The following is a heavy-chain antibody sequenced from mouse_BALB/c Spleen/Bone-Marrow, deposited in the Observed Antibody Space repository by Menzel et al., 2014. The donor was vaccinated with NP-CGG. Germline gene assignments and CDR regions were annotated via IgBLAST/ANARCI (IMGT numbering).Heavy chain of an antibody. Sequence: QVQLQQSGAEVVKPGASVKVSCKASGYTFTNYWMQWVKQRPGQGLEWIGEIEPSDSYTNYNQDFKGKATLTVDKSSSTAYRQLSSLTSEDSAVYYCARGRTTVVSDYWGQGTSLTVSS. CDR2: IEPSDSYT. CDR3: ARGRTTVVSDY. CDR1: GYTFTNYW. J-gene: IGHJ2*02. V-gene: IGHV1-69*02. D-gene: IGHD1-1*01.